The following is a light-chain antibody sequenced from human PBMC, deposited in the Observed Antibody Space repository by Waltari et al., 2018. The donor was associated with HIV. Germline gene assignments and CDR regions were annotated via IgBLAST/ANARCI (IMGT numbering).Light chain of an antibody. CDR2: RNN. Sequence: QSVLTQPPSASGTPGQRVTISCSGSSSNIGSNYVYWYQQLPGTAPKLLIYRNNQRPSGGPDRVSGSKSGTSASLAISGLRSEDEADYYCGAWDDSLSGHVVFGGGTKLTVL. J-gene: IGLJ2*01. CDR3: GAWDDSLSGHVV. V-gene: IGLV1-47*01. CDR1: SSNIGSNY.